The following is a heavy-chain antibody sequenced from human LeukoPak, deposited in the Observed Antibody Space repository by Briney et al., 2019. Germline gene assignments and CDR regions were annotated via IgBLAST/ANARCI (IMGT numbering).Heavy chain of an antibody. CDR3: ARDIGGDYN. CDR2: IKQDGSEK. Sequence: GGSLRPSCAASGFTVSSYWMSWVRQAPGKGREWVANIKQDGSEKYYVDSVKGRFTISRDNAKNSLYLQMNSLRAEDTAVYYCARDIGGDYNWGQGTLVTVSS. V-gene: IGHV3-7*01. J-gene: IGHJ4*02. CDR1: GFTVSSYW. D-gene: IGHD4-11*01.